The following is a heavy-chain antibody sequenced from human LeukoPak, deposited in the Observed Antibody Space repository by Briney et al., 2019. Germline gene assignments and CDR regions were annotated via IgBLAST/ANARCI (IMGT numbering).Heavy chain of an antibody. CDR2: IKSKTDGGTT. J-gene: IGHJ4*02. D-gene: IGHD2-2*02. V-gene: IGHV3-15*01. CDR1: GFTFSNAW. CDR3: TTGKVGYCSSTSCYKVDY. Sequence: GGSLRLSCAASGFTFSNAWMSWVRQAPGKGLEWVGRIKSKTDGGTTDYAAPVKGRFTISRDDSKNTLYLQMNSLKTEDTAVYYCTTGKVGYCSSTSCYKVDYWGQGTLVTVSS.